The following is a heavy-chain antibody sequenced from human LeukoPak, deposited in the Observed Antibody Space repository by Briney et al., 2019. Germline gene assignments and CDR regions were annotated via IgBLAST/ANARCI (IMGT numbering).Heavy chain of an antibody. CDR3: ARDVNGYYYDSSGSPH. CDR1: GFTFSSYE. CDR2: ISSSGSTI. Sequence: PGGSLRLSCAASGFTFSSYEMNWVRQAPGKGLEWVSYISSSGSTIYYADSVKGRFTISRDNAKNSLYLQMNSLRAEDTAVYSCARDVNGYYYDSSGSPHWGQGTLVTVSS. J-gene: IGHJ4*02. V-gene: IGHV3-48*03. D-gene: IGHD3-22*01.